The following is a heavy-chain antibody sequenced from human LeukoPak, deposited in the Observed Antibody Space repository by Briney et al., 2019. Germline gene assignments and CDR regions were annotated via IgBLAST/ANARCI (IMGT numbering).Heavy chain of an antibody. CDR3: ASIHDNSGYYYPAKDAFDI. CDR1: GGSFSNYY. J-gene: IGHJ3*02. Sequence: SETLSLTCAVYGGSFSNYYWTWIRQPPGKGLEWIGEINHSGSTNYNPSLKSRVTISVDTSKNQFSLKLSSVTAADTAVYYCASIHDNSGYYYPAKDAFDIWGQGTMVTVSS. D-gene: IGHD3-22*01. CDR2: INHSGST. V-gene: IGHV4-34*01.